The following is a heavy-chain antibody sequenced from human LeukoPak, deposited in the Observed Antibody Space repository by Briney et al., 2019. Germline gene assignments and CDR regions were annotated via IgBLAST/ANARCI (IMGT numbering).Heavy chain of an antibody. CDR3: ASGKQGETNYFDY. Sequence: GGSLRLSCAASGFTFSDYYMSWIRQAPGKGLGWVSYISSSGSTIYYADSVKGRFTISRDNAKNSLYLQMNSLRAEDTAVYYCASGKQGETNYFDYWGRGTLVTVSS. D-gene: IGHD3-16*01. CDR2: ISSSGSTI. V-gene: IGHV3-11*04. J-gene: IGHJ4*02. CDR1: GFTFSDYY.